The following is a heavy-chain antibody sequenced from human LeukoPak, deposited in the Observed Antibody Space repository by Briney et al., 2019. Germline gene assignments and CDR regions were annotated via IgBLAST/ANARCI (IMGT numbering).Heavy chain of an antibody. Sequence: AGGSLTLSCAASGFTFSSYEMNWVRQAPGKGLEWVSYISSSGGTIYYADSVKGRFTISRDNAKNSLYLQMNSLRAEDTAVYYCAELSITMIGGVWGKGTTVTISS. CDR3: AELSITMIGGV. J-gene: IGHJ6*01. CDR2: ISSSGGTI. D-gene: IGHD3-10*02. V-gene: IGHV3-48*03. CDR1: GFTFSSYE.